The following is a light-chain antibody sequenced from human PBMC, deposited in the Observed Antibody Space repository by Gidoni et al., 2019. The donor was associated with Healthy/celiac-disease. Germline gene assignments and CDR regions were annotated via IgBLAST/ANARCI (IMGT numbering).Light chain of an antibody. V-gene: IGKV3-11*01. Sequence: EIVLTQSPATLSLSPGERATLSCRASPSVSSYLAWYQQKPGQAPRLLLYDASNRSTGIPARFSSGGSGTDFTLTISSLEPEDFAVYYCQQRSNWPRLTFGGGTKVEIK. CDR1: PSVSSY. CDR3: QQRSNWPRLT. CDR2: DAS. J-gene: IGKJ4*01.